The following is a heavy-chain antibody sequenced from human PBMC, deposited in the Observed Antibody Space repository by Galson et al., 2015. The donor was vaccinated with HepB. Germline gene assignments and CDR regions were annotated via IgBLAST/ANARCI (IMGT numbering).Heavy chain of an antibody. J-gene: IGHJ4*02. CDR3: ARHQYSSGWITYVDY. Sequence: LSLTCTVSGGSISSYYWSWIRQPPGKGLEWIGYIYYSGSTNYNPSLKSRVTISVDTSKNQFSLKLSSVTAADTAVYYCARHQYSSGWITYVDYWGQGTLVTVSS. D-gene: IGHD6-19*01. CDR1: GGSISSYY. CDR2: IYYSGST. V-gene: IGHV4-59*08.